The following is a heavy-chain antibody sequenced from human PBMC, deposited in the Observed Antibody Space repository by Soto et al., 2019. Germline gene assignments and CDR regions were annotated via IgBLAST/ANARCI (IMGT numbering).Heavy chain of an antibody. D-gene: IGHD3-10*01. CDR3: ARAQFYSGSGNYHNLMFDP. J-gene: IGHJ5*02. V-gene: IGHV4-30-2*01. CDR2: IYESGTI. Sequence: PSETLSLTCAVSGGSIGGAGYSWSWIRQPPGGGLDWIGYIYESGTILYNPSRKTRLTISLNWSDKQFSLTLNSVTAADTAVYYCARAQFYSGSGNYHNLMFDPWGQGTQVTVSS. CDR1: GGSIGGAGYS.